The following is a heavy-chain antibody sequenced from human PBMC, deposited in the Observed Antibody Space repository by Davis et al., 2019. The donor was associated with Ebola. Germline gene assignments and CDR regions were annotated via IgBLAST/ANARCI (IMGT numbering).Heavy chain of an antibody. Sequence: SVKVSCKASGGTFSSYAISWVRQAPGQGLEWMGGIIHIFGTANYAQKFQGRVTITADKSTSTAYMELSSLRSEDTAVYYCARGGLKSGYDSGDYWGQGTLVTVSS. V-gene: IGHV1-69*06. J-gene: IGHJ4*02. CDR2: IIHIFGTA. CDR3: ARGGLKSGYDSGDY. CDR1: GGTFSSYA. D-gene: IGHD5-12*01.